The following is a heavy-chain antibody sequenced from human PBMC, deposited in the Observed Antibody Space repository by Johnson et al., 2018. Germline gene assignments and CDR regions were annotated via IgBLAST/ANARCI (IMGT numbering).Heavy chain of an antibody. V-gene: IGHV3-23*04. CDR3: AKGVVVGLYFQH. Sequence: VQLGESGGGLVQRGGSLRLSCAASGFAFSGYDMTWVRQAPVKGLEWVSGIRGNGRSTYYADSVKGRFTISRDNSKNTLYLQRSSLTVEDTAIYYCAKGVVVGLYFQHWGQGTLVTVSS. CDR2: IRGNGRST. CDR1: GFAFSGYD. D-gene: IGHD2-21*01. J-gene: IGHJ1*01.